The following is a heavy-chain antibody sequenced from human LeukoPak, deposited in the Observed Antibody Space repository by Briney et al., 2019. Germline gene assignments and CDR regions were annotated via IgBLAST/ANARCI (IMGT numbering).Heavy chain of an antibody. V-gene: IGHV1-69*06. CDR2: IIPIFGTA. D-gene: IGHD5-18*01. Sequence: GASVKVSCKASGGTFSSYAISWVRQAPGQGLEWMGGIIPIFGTANYAQKFQGRVTITADKSTSTAYMELSSLRSEDTAVYYCARAETKDTAMGGDYYYYMDVWGKGTTVTVSS. CDR3: ARAETKDTAMGGDYYYYMDV. J-gene: IGHJ6*03. CDR1: GGTFSSYA.